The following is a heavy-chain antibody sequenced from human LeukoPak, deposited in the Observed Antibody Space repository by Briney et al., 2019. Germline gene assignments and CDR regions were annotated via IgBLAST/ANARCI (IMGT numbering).Heavy chain of an antibody. CDR3: VREGSTILDY. J-gene: IGHJ4*02. V-gene: IGHV4-59*01. CDR2: IYYSGST. Sequence: PSETLSLTCTVSSGSISPFYWSWIRQPPGKGLEWIGHIYYSGSTNYNPSLKSRVTISVDTSKNQFSLKLSSVTAADTAIYYCVREGSTILDYWGQGTLVTVSS. CDR1: SGSISPFY. D-gene: IGHD1-26*01.